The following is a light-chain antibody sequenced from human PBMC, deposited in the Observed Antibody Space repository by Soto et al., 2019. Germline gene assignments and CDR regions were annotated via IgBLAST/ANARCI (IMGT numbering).Light chain of an antibody. CDR1: SGSIASNY. V-gene: IGLV6-57*01. J-gene: IGLJ3*02. CDR2: EDN. CDR3: QSYDATKQV. Sequence: NFMLTQPHSVSESPGKTVIISCTRSSGSIASNYVQGYQQRPGSSPTTVIYEDNQRPSGVPDRFSGSIDSSSNSASLTISGLETEDEADYFCQSYDATKQVFGGGTKLTVL.